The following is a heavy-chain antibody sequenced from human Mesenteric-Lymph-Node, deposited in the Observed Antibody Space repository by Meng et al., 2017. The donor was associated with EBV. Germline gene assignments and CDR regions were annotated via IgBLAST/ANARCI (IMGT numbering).Heavy chain of an antibody. CDR1: GDSVSSSSAA. J-gene: IGHJ2*01. CDR2: TYYRSKWYN. V-gene: IGHV6-1*01. CDR3: ARGATSVFDL. Sequence: QVQLQQSGPGLVKPSQPLSLPCFISGDSVSSSSAAWTWIRQSPSRGLEWLGRTYYRSKWYNDYAVFVKSRITINPDTSKNQFSLQLNSVTPEDTAVYYCARGATSVFDLWGRGTLVTVSS.